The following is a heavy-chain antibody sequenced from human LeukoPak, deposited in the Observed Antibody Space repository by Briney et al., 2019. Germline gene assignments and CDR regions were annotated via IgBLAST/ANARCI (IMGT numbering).Heavy chain of an antibody. J-gene: IGHJ6*02. CDR2: INSDGSST. CDR1: GFTFSSYW. Sequence: GGSLRLSCAASGFTFSSYWMHWVRQAPGKGLVWVSRINSDGSSTSYADSVKGRFTISRDNAKNTLYLQMNSLRAEDTAVYYCTISPTIFGTYGMDVWGQGTTVAVSS. V-gene: IGHV3-74*01. CDR3: TISPTIFGTYGMDV. D-gene: IGHD3-3*01.